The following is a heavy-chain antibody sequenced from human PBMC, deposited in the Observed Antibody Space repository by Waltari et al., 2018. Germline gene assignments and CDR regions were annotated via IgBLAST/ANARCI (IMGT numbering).Heavy chain of an antibody. V-gene: IGHV3-23*01. CDR2: IIGSGGSK. Sequence: EVQLLESGGGLVQPGGSLRLSCAVSGFSFSNYALPWVRQAPGNGLEWVSAIIGSGGSKDYADSVKGRFTISRDNSKNTVYLQMNNLRAEDTAEYYCAKVVRSSHYYFDYWGQGTLVTVSS. CDR1: GFSFSNYA. D-gene: IGHD6-13*01. J-gene: IGHJ4*02. CDR3: AKVVRSSHYYFDY.